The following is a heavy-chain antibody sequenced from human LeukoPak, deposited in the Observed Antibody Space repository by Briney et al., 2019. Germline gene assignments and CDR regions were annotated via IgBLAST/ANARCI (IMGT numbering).Heavy chain of an antibody. Sequence: PGGSLRLSCAASGFTFSSYSMNWVRQAPGKGLEWVSSISSSSSYIYYADSVKGRFTISRDNAKNSLYLQMNSLRAEDTAVYYCARSLATAISIGYWGQGTLVTVSS. V-gene: IGHV3-21*01. CDR3: ARSLATAISIGY. D-gene: IGHD2-21*02. CDR2: ISSSSSYI. CDR1: GFTFSSYS. J-gene: IGHJ4*02.